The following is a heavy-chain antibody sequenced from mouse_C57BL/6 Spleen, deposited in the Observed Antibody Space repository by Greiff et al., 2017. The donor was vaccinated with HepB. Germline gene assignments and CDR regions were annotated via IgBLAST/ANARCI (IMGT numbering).Heavy chain of an antibody. CDR3: ARGPTIVRRDYYAMDY. V-gene: IGHV1-64*01. CDR1: GYTFTSYW. Sequence: VQLQQPGAELVKPGASVKLSCKASGYTFTSYWMHWVKQRPGQGLEWIGMIHPNSGSTNYNEKFKSKATLTVDKSSSTAYMQLSSLTSEDSAVYYCARGPTIVRRDYYAMDYWGQGTSVTVSS. D-gene: IGHD2-5*01. J-gene: IGHJ4*01. CDR2: IHPNSGST.